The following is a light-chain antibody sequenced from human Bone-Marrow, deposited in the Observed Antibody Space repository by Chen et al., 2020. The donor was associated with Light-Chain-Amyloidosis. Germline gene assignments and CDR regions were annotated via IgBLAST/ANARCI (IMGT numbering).Light chain of an antibody. V-gene: IGLV3-21*02. CDR2: DDS. J-gene: IGLJ3*02. CDR3: QLGDRGSERPV. Sequence: SYVPTQPSSVSVAPGQTAPLACGGNNIGSTSVHWSQQTPGQAPLLVVDDDSDRPSGSPERWSGSNSRNTATLTISRVEAGDEADECCQLGDRGSERPVFGGGTKLTVL. CDR1: NIGSTS.